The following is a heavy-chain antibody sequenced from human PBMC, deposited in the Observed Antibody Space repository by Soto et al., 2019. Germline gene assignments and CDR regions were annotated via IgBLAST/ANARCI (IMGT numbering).Heavy chain of an antibody. V-gene: IGHV1-2*02. Sequence: QVHLVQSGAEVKKPGASVMVSCKASGYTFTDYYMEWVRQAPGQGLEWMGWINLNSGDTNFAQQFQGRVTMTRDTSITTAYMDLTRLRYDDTAVYYCARARPPFNWFDRWGQGTLVTVSS. CDR1: GYTFTDYY. CDR2: INLNSGDT. D-gene: IGHD6-6*01. CDR3: ARARPPFNWFDR. J-gene: IGHJ5*02.